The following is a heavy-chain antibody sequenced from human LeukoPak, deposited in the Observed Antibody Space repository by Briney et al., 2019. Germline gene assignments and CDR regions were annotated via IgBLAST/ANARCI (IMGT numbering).Heavy chain of an antibody. D-gene: IGHD3-3*01. CDR1: GFTFSSYE. Sequence: GGSLRLSCAASGFTFSSYEMNWVRQAPGKGQEWVSYISSSGSTIYYADSVKGRFTISRDNAKNSLYLQMNSLRAEDTAVYYCERDEGRWYYDFWSGYPNPDYYYYYMDVWGKGTTVTVSS. CDR2: ISSSGSTI. V-gene: IGHV3-48*03. CDR3: ERDEGRWYYDFWSGYPNPDYYYYYMDV. J-gene: IGHJ6*03.